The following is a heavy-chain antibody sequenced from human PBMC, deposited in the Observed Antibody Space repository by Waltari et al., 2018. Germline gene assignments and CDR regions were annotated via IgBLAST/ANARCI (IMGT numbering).Heavy chain of an antibody. J-gene: IGHJ3*01. Sequence: AQLLESGGGVVQPGGSRRLSCAASGFILRSPGMPWVRQIPGKGLEWVAFISFDGKKIFDADSVRGRFTISRDNSNNIVFLQMNSLRPEDSGVHYCAKDGDYSLTEYDAFDVWGQGTVVTVSP. CDR1: GFILRSPG. CDR2: ISFDGKKI. V-gene: IGHV3-30*02. CDR3: AKDGDYSLTEYDAFDV. D-gene: IGHD4-17*01.